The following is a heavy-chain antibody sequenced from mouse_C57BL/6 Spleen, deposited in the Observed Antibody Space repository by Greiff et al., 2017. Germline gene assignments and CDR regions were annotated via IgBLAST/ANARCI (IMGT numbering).Heavy chain of an antibody. Sequence: QVQLQQPGAELVRPGTSVKVSCKASGYAFTNYLIEWVKQRPGQGLEWIGVINPGSGGTNYNEKFKGKATLTADKSSSTAYMQLSSLTSEDSAVYFCARGHGSRRYFDYWGQGTTLTVSS. D-gene: IGHD1-1*01. CDR1: GYAFTNYL. V-gene: IGHV1-54*01. CDR3: ARGHGSRRYFDY. J-gene: IGHJ2*01. CDR2: INPGSGGT.